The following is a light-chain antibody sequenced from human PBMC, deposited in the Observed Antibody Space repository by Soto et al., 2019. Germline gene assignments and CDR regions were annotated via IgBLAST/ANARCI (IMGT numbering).Light chain of an antibody. J-gene: IGKJ5*01. CDR3: QQAHGT. CDR2: AAS. Sequence: DIQMTQSPSSLSASVEDRVTITCRASPSISYFLSWYQQKPGQAPKLLIYAASSLQSGVPSRFSGSGSGTDFTLTISSLQPEDFATYYCQQAHGTFGQGTRLDIK. V-gene: IGKV1-39*01. CDR1: PSISYF.